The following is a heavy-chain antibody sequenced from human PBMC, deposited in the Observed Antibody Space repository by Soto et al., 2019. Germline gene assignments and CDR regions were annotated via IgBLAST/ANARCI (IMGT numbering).Heavy chain of an antibody. CDR1: AFTFSSYN. CDR3: ARDQDAWNFEY. CDR2: ITKSGDHI. J-gene: IGHJ4*02. V-gene: IGHV3-21*03. Sequence: VGSLRLSCASSAFTFSSYNMHCVRHSPGKWLEWVSSITKSGDHIYYADSVRGRFTISRDNAENSLYLQMNSLTAADTAVYYCARDQDAWNFEYWGQGTLVSVSS. D-gene: IGHD1-1*01.